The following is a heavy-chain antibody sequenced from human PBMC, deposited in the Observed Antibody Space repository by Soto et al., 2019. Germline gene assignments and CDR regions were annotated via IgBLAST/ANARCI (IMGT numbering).Heavy chain of an antibody. CDR2: ISSSGSTI. V-gene: IGHV3-11*01. J-gene: IGHJ6*02. CDR3: ASASCSSTSCYSIYYYYGMDV. CDR1: GFTFSDYY. D-gene: IGHD2-2*01. Sequence: GGSLRLSCAASGFTFSDYYMSWIRQAPGKGLEWVSYISSSGSTIYYADSVKGRFTISRDNAKNSLYLQMNSLRAEDTAVYYCASASCSSTSCYSIYYYYGMDVWGQGTTVTVSS.